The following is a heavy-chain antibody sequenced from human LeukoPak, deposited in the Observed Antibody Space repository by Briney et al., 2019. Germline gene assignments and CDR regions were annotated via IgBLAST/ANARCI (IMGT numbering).Heavy chain of an antibody. D-gene: IGHD2-2*01. Sequence: SVKVSCKASGGTFSSYAISWVRQAPGQGLEWMGGIIPIFGTANYAQKFQGRVTITTDESTSTAYMELSSLRSEDTAVYYCATQISPRYCSSTSCYVSRWFDLWGQGTLVTVSS. V-gene: IGHV1-69*05. CDR1: GGTFSSYA. CDR3: ATQISPRYCSSTSCYVSRWFDL. CDR2: IIPIFGTA. J-gene: IGHJ5*02.